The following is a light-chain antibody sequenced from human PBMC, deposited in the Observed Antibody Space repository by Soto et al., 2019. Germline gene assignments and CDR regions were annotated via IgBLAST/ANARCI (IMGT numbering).Light chain of an antibody. CDR3: AAWDDSLKKV. CDR2: SNN. V-gene: IGLV1-44*01. J-gene: IGLJ1*01. Sequence: QSVLTQPPSASGTPGQRVTISCFGSSSNIGSNSVNWYQQLPGTAPKLLIYSNNQRPSGVPDRFSGSKSGTSASLAISGLQSDDEADYYCAAWDDSLKKVFGTGTKVTVL. CDR1: SSNIGSNS.